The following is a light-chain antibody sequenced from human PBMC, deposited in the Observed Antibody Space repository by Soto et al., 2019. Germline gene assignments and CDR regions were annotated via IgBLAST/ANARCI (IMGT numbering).Light chain of an antibody. CDR3: QQGSSAPYT. CDR2: GAS. J-gene: IGKJ2*01. Sequence: DIQMTQSPSSLSASVGDRVTITCRASQSITGYLNWYQHKSGKAPNLLIYGASTLKSGVPSRFSGGGSGTVFTLTISSLQLEDFATYYCQQGSSAPYTFGQGTKLEIK. V-gene: IGKV1-39*01. CDR1: QSITGY.